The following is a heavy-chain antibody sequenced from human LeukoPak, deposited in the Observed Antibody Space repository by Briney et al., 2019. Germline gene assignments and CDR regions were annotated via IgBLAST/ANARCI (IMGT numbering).Heavy chain of an antibody. CDR3: ARDPQYSSSWGIFDY. V-gene: IGHV1-69*13. D-gene: IGHD6-13*01. J-gene: IGHJ4*02. CDR2: IIPIFGTA. CDR1: GGTFSSCA. Sequence: SVKVSCKASGGTFSSCAISWVRQAPGQGLEWMGGIIPIFGTANYAQKFQGRVTITADESTSTAYMELSSLRSEDTAVYYCARDPQYSSSWGIFDYWGQGTLVTVSS.